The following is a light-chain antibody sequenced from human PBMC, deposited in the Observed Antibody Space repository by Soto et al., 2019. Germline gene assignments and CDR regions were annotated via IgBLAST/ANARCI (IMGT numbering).Light chain of an antibody. CDR2: ATS. Sequence: EIVLTQSPGTLSLSPGERATLSCRASQSVSSNLAWYQQKPGQAPRLLIYATSTRTSGIPGRFSGSGSGTEFTLTISSLQSEDFAVYYCQQYNNWPYTFGQGPRWIS. J-gene: IGKJ2*01. CDR1: QSVSSN. CDR3: QQYNNWPYT. V-gene: IGKV3-15*01.